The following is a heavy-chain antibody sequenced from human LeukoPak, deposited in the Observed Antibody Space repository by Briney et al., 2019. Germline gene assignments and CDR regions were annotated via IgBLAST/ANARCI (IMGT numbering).Heavy chain of an antibody. V-gene: IGHV3-30*02. CDR1: GFTFSIYG. Sequence: GGSLRLSCAASGFTFSIYGMHWVRQAPGKGLEWVSFITYDGSNKNYADSVKGRFTISRDNSENTLYVQMNSLRVEDTAVYYCVRDNNWGFDYWGQGTLVTVSS. CDR3: VRDNNWGFDY. D-gene: IGHD7-27*01. J-gene: IGHJ4*02. CDR2: ITYDGSNK.